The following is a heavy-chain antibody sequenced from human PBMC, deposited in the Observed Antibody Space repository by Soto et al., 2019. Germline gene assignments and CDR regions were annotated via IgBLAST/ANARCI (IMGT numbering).Heavy chain of an antibody. CDR3: ARSRYSSSWYGAFDI. D-gene: IGHD6-13*01. Sequence: QVQLQESGPGLVKPSQTLSLTCTVSGGSISSGGYYWSWIRQHPGKGLEWIGYIYYSGSTYYNPSLTCRVTISVDTSKNQFSLKLSSVTAADTAVYYCARSRYSSSWYGAFDIWGQGTMVTVSS. J-gene: IGHJ3*02. V-gene: IGHV4-31*03. CDR2: IYYSGST. CDR1: GGSISSGGYY.